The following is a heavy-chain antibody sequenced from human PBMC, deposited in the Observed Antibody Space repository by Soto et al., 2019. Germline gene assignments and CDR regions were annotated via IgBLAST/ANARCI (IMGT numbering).Heavy chain of an antibody. CDR1: GFSVSDYA. CDR3: TKSRRSVLMVYGFGGMDV. V-gene: IGHV3-23*01. CDR2: ISGSGDGT. J-gene: IGHJ6*02. D-gene: IGHD2-8*01. Sequence: SLRLSCAASGFSVSDYAMSWVRQAPGKGLEWVSSISGSGDGTYYGDSVKGRFTLSRDTSQKTLYLQMNNLRGEDTAVYFCTKSRRSVLMVYGFGGMDVWGRGTTVTVSS.